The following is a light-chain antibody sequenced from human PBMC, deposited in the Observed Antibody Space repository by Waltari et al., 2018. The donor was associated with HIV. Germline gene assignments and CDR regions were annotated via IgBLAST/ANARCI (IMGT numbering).Light chain of an antibody. J-gene: IGLJ2*01. CDR2: YDN. CDR1: NIGSKS. CDR3: QVWDRPADQVI. Sequence: SYVLTQTPSVSGDPGETVTITCEGDNIGSKSVHWYQLKPGQAPLLVTFYDNDRPSGIPVRIYASNGGNTATLTISRVEVVDEADYFCQVWDRPADQVIFGGGTKLTVL. V-gene: IGLV3-21*01.